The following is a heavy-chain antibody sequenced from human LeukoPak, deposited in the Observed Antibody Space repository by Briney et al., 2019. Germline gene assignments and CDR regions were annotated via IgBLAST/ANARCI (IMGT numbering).Heavy chain of an antibody. CDR2: INPNSGGT. V-gene: IGHV1-2*02. J-gene: IGHJ3*02. D-gene: IGHD3-3*02. CDR3: ARVSRGSSAFDI. CDR1: GYTFTGYY. Sequence: ASVEVSCKASGYTFTGYYMHWVRQAPGQGLEWMGWINPNSGGTNYAQKFQGRVTMTRDTSISTAYMELSRLRSDDTAVYYCARVSRGSSAFDIWGQGTMVTVSS.